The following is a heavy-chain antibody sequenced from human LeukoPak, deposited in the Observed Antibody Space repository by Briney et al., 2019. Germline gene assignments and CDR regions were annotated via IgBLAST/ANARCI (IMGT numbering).Heavy chain of an antibody. CDR2: IYHSGST. V-gene: IGHV4-39*01. CDR1: GGSISSSDYY. D-gene: IGHD5-12*01. J-gene: IGHJ4*02. Sequence: SETLSLTCTVSGGSISSSDYYRDWIRKPPGKGLEWIGNIYHSGSTYYNPSLKSRVTISVHTSKNQLALQLNSVTAADTAVYYCARTIVASTDYFDYWGQGILVIVSS. CDR3: ARTIVASTDYFDY.